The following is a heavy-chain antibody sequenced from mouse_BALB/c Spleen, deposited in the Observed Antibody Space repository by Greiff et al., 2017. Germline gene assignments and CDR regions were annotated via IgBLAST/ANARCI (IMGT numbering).Heavy chain of an antibody. Sequence: QVQLQQPGAELVKPGASVKLSCKASGYTFTSYWMHWVKQRPGQGLEWIGEINPSNGRTNYNEKFKSKATLTVDKSSSTAYMQLSSLTSEDSAVYYCARRGEDWFAYWGQGTLVTVSA. CDR1: GYTFTSYW. CDR2: INPSNGRT. CDR3: ARRGEDWFAY. J-gene: IGHJ3*01. V-gene: IGHV1S81*02.